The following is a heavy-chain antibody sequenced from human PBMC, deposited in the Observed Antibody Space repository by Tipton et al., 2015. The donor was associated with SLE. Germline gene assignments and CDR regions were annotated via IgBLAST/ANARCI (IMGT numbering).Heavy chain of an antibody. CDR2: IYYSGST. D-gene: IGHD6-13*01. Sequence: TLSLTCTVSGGSISSSSYYWGWIRQPPGKGLEWIGSIYYSGSTYYNPSLKSRVTISVDTSKNQFSLKVSSVTAADTAVYYCARDSVAAAGSFDYWGQGTLVTVSS. J-gene: IGHJ4*02. CDR3: ARDSVAAAGSFDY. CDR1: GGSISSSSYY. V-gene: IGHV4-39*07.